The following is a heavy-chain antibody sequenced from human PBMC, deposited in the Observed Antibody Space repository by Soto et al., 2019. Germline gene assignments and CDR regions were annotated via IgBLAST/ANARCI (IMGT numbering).Heavy chain of an antibody. Sequence: ASVKVSCKASGYIFTSYGISWVRQAPGQGLEWMGWISAYNGNTNYAQKVQDRITMTTDTSTSTVYMELRSLRSDDTAVYYCARENGIAVARWGMDVWGQGTTVTVSS. CDR3: ARENGIAVARWGMDV. CDR1: GYIFTSYG. CDR2: ISAYNGNT. J-gene: IGHJ6*02. D-gene: IGHD6-19*01. V-gene: IGHV1-18*01.